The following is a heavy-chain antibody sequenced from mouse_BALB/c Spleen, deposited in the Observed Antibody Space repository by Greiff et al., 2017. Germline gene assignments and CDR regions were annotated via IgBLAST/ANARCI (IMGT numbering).Heavy chain of an antibody. CDR1: GFTFSSYT. CDR3: TRAAGLRLEYYAMDY. D-gene: IGHD2-4*01. CDR2: ISSGGSYT. V-gene: IGHV5-6-4*01. Sequence: EVQLVESGGGLVKPGGSLKLSCAASGFTFSSYTMSWVRQTPEKRLEWVATISSGGSYTYYPDSVKGRFTISRDNAKNTLYLQMSSLKSEDTAMYYCTRAAGLRLEYYAMDYWGQGTSVTVSS. J-gene: IGHJ4*01.